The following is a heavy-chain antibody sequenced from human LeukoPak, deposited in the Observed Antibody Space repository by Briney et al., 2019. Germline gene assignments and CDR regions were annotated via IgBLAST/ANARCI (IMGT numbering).Heavy chain of an antibody. CDR2: FDPGDGET. CDR1: GYTLTELS. D-gene: IGHD1-26*01. V-gene: IGHV1-24*01. CDR3: ATQYSGSYSGAFDI. J-gene: IGHJ3*02. Sequence: ASVKVSCKVSGYTLTELSMHWVRQAPGKGLEWMGGFDPGDGETIYAQKFQGRVTMTEDTSTGTAYMELSSLRSEDTAVYYCATQYSGSYSGAFDIWGQGTMVTVSS.